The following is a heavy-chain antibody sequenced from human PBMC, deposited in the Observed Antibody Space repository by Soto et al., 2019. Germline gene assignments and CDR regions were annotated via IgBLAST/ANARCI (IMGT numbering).Heavy chain of an antibody. D-gene: IGHD2-2*01. CDR2: ISYDGNNK. CDR3: ARGPSSLTRFDY. CDR1: GFTFISYA. J-gene: IGHJ4*02. V-gene: IGHV3-30-3*01. Sequence: GGSLRLSCAASGFTFISYAMHFFRQAPCKWLEWVAVISYDGNNKYYADSVKGRVTISRDNSKNTLYVQMNSLRGEDTAVYYCARGPSSLTRFDYWGQGTLVTVSS.